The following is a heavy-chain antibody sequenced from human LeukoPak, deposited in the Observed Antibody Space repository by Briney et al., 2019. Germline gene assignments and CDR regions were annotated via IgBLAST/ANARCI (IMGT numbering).Heavy chain of an antibody. CDR3: AKEGLRWSGSYPPTMNYYYYYMDV. CDR1: GFTFSSYA. CDR2: ISGSGGST. Sequence: PGGSLRLSCAASGFTFSSYAMSWVRQAPGKGLEWVSAISGSGGSTYYADSVKGRFTISRDNSKNTLYLQMNSLRAEDTAVYYCAKEGLRWSGSYPPTMNYYYYYMDVWGKGTTVTVSS. J-gene: IGHJ6*03. V-gene: IGHV3-23*01. D-gene: IGHD1-26*01.